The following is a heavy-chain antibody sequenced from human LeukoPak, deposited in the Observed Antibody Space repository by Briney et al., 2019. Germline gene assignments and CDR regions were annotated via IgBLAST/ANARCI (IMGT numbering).Heavy chain of an antibody. Sequence: ASVKVSCKASGYTFTSYYMHWVRQAPGQGLEWMGMINPSGGSTHYAQKFQGRVTMTRDTSTSTVYMELSSLRSEDTAVYYCARDHSGTNYVMDWGQGTLVTVSS. CDR3: ARDHSGTNYVMD. CDR2: INPSGGST. V-gene: IGHV1-46*01. CDR1: GYTFTSYY. D-gene: IGHD4/OR15-4a*01. J-gene: IGHJ4*02.